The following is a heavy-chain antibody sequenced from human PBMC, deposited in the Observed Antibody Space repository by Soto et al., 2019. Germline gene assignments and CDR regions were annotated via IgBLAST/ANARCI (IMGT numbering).Heavy chain of an antibody. J-gene: IGHJ6*03. Sequence: QVQLQQWGAGLLKPSETLSLTCAVYGGSFSGYYWSWIRQPPGKGLEWIGEINHSGSTNYNPSLKSRVTISVDTSKNQFSLKLSSVTAAHTAVYYCARATSIFGVVVKNYYYYYMDVWGKGTTVTVSS. CDR1: GGSFSGYY. CDR3: ARATSIFGVVVKNYYYYYMDV. V-gene: IGHV4-34*01. CDR2: INHSGST. D-gene: IGHD3-3*01.